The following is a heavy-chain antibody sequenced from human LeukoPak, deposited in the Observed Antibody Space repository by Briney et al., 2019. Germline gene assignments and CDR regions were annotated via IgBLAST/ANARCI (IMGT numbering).Heavy chain of an antibody. J-gene: IGHJ5*02. Sequence: GESLKISCKGSGYSFTSYWIGWVRQMPGKGLEWMGIIYPGDSDTRYSPSFQGQVTISADKSISTAYLQWSSLKASDTAMYYCARQHLGMVRENRFDPWGQGTLVTVSS. CDR1: GYSFTSYW. CDR3: ARQHLGMVRENRFDP. CDR2: IYPGDSDT. V-gene: IGHV5-51*01. D-gene: IGHD3-10*01.